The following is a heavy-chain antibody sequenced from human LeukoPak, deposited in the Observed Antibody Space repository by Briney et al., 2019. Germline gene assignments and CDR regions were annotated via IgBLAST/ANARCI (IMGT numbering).Heavy chain of an antibody. CDR2: ISGSGGST. V-gene: IGHV3-23*01. CDR3: ARTFIVGATYFDY. D-gene: IGHD1-26*01. CDR1: GFTFSSYA. Sequence: GGSLRLPCAASGFTFSSYAMSWVRQAPGKGLEWVSAISGSGGSTYYADSVKGRFTISRDNAKNSLYLQMNSLRAEDTAVYYCARTFIVGATYFDYWGQGTLVTVSS. J-gene: IGHJ4*02.